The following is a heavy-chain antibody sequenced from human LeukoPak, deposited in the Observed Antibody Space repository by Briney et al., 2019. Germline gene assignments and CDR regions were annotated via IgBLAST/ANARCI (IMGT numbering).Heavy chain of an antibody. CDR3: ASEVRFLEWSTYYYYGMDV. Sequence: GGSLRLSCAASGFTFGTYWMSWVRQAPGKGLEWVANIKEDGSQKYYVDSVKGRFTISRDNAKNSLYLQMNSLRAEGTAVYYCASEVRFLEWSTYYYYGMDVWGQGTTVTVSS. CDR1: GFTFGTYW. V-gene: IGHV3-7*05. D-gene: IGHD3-3*01. J-gene: IGHJ6*02. CDR2: IKEDGSQK.